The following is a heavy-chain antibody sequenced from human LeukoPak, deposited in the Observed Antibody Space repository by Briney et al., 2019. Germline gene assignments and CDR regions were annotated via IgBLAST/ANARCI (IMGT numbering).Heavy chain of an antibody. CDR3: ARSEGDWFDP. V-gene: IGHV4-59*08. Sequence: PSETLSLTCTVSSGSISSYYWSWIRQPPGKGLEWIGYIYYSGTTNYNPSLKSRVTISVDTSKNQFSLRLSSVTAADTAVYYCARSEGDWFDPWGQGTLVTVSS. D-gene: IGHD3-16*01. J-gene: IGHJ5*02. CDR1: SGSISSYY. CDR2: IYYSGTT.